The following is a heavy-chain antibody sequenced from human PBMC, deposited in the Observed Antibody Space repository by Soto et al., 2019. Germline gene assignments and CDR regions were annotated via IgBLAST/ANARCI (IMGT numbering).Heavy chain of an antibody. J-gene: IGHJ6*02. D-gene: IGHD2-2*01. CDR1: GFTFSSYA. CDR3: ARGSCSSTSCYGMDV. Sequence: GGSLRLSCAASGFTFSSYAMHWVRQAPGKGLEWVAVISYDGSNKYYADSVKGRFTISRDNSKNTLYLQMNSLRAEDTAVYYCARGSCSSTSCYGMDVWGQGTTVTVSS. CDR2: ISYDGSNK. V-gene: IGHV3-30-3*01.